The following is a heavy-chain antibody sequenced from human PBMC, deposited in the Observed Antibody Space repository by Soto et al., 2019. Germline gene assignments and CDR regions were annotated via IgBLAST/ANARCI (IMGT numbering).Heavy chain of an antibody. CDR3: ARVNYYGSGTFYKPDYYYGMDV. CDR2: IYSGGST. D-gene: IGHD3-10*01. CDR1: GLTVSNNY. Sequence: PGGSLRLSCEASGLTVSNNYMTWVRQAPGKGLEWVSVIYSGGSTYYADSVQGRFTISRDNSKNTLYLQMKNLRAEDTAVYYCARVNYYGSGTFYKPDYYYGMDVWGKGTTVTVSS. V-gene: IGHV3-53*01. J-gene: IGHJ6*04.